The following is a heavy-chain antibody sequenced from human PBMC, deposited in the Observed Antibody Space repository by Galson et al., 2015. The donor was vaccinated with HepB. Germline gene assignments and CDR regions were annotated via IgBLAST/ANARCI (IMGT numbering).Heavy chain of an antibody. J-gene: IGHJ4*02. CDR3: ARGRRLGELSSFDY. Sequence: SVKVSCKASGYTFRSYGISWVRQAPGQGLEWMGWISVYNGNTKYSQKFQGRVTMTTDTSTSTAYMDLRSLRSDDTAVYYCARGRRLGELSSFDYWGQGTLATVSS. CDR1: GYTFRSYG. V-gene: IGHV1-18*01. D-gene: IGHD3-16*02. CDR2: ISVYNGNT.